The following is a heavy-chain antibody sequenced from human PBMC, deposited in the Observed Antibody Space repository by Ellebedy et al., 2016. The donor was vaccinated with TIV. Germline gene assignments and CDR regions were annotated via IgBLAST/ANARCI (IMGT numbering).Heavy chain of an antibody. CDR2: ISSSSSYI. CDR3: ARVLGYSGYDPGGYYYYGMDV. CDR1: GFTFSSYS. Sequence: GESLKISCAASGFTFSSYSMNWVRQAPGKGLEWVSSISSSSSYIYYADSVKGRFTISRDNAKNSLYLQMNNLRAEDTAVYYCARVLGYSGYDPGGYYYYGMDVWGQGTTVTVPS. V-gene: IGHV3-21*01. D-gene: IGHD5-12*01. J-gene: IGHJ6*02.